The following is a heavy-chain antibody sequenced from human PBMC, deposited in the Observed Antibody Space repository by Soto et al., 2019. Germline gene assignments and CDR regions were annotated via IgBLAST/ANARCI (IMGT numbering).Heavy chain of an antibody. CDR2: IFPDDSDT. CDR3: FRGGVTSRTFDY. CDR1: GYIIKNYW. J-gene: IGHJ4*02. V-gene: IGHV5-51*01. D-gene: IGHD3-16*01. Sequence: GESLKISCKVSGYIIKNYWIGWVRQMPGQGLEWMGIIFPDDSDTRYSPSFQGHVTISVDKSISTAYVQWSSLKASDSAIYYCFRGGVTSRTFDYWGQGTLVTVSS.